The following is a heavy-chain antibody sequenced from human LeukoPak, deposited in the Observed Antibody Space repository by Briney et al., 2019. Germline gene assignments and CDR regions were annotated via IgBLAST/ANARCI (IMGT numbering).Heavy chain of an antibody. V-gene: IGHV4-39*01. CDR1: GGSISSSSYY. D-gene: IGHD6-13*01. J-gene: IGHJ5*02. Sequence: SSETLSLTCTVSGGSISSSSYYWGWIRQPPGKGLEWIGSIYYSGSTYYNPSLKSRVTISVDTSKNQFSLKLSSVTAADTAVYYCAAGSYSNWFDPWGQGTMVTVSS. CDR3: AAGSYSNWFDP. CDR2: IYYSGST.